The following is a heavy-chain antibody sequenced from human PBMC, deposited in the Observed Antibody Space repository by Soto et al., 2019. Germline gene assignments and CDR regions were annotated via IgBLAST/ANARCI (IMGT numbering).Heavy chain of an antibody. V-gene: IGHV1-2*02. J-gene: IGHJ6*02. D-gene: IGHD1-26*01. CDR3: ARVPPIVDRYYYYGMDV. CDR2: INPNSGGT. CDR1: GYTFTGYY. Sequence: GASVKVSCKASGYTFTGYYMHWVRQAPGQGLEWMGWINPNSGGTNYAQKFQGRVTMTRDTSISTAYMELSRLRSDDTAVYYCARVPPIVDRYYYYGMDVWGQGTTVTVSS.